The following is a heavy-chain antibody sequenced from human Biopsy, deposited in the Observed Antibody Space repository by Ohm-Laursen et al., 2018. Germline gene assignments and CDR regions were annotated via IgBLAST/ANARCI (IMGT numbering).Heavy chain of an antibody. J-gene: IGHJ4*02. D-gene: IGHD3-10*01. CDR3: AKDGAGSYNEN. V-gene: IGHV3-11*01. CDR1: GFTFGDYY. CDR2: ISGSGETK. Sequence: SLRLSCAASGFTFGDYYMSWIRQAPGKGLEWVSYISGSGETKMYADSVKGRFTVSRDNAKNSLYLEMNNLTVEETAVYYCAKDGAGSYNENWGQGTLVSVSS.